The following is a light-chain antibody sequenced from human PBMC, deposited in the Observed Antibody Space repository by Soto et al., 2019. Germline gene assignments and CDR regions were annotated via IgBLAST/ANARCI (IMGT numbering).Light chain of an antibody. CDR3: QQFYNTPLT. V-gene: IGKV4-1*01. CDR2: WAS. CDR1: QSLPHSSNNKNY. J-gene: IGKJ1*01. Sequence: DIVMTQSPDSLAVSLGERATINCESSQSLPHSSNNKNYLAWYQQKPGQPPKLLIYWASTRESGVPDRFSGSGSGTDFTLTISSLQAEDVAVYYCQQFYNTPLTFGQGTKVDIK.